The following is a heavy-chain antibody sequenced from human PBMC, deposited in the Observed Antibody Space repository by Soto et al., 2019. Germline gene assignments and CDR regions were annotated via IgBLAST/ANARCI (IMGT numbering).Heavy chain of an antibody. CDR2: MIPIFGTA. CDR3: ANTGYSSGWYADYYYGMDV. CDR1: GGTFSSYA. J-gene: IGHJ6*02. D-gene: IGHD6-19*01. Sequence: QVQLVQSGAEVKKPGSSVKVSCKASGGTFSSYAISWVRQAPGQGLEWMGGMIPIFGTANYAQKFQGRVTITADESTSTAYMELSSLRSEDTAVYYCANTGYSSGWYADYYYGMDVWGQGTTVTVSS. V-gene: IGHV1-69*01.